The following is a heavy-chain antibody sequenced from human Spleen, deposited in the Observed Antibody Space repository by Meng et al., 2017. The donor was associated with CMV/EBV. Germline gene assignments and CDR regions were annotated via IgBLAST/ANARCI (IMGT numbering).Heavy chain of an antibody. CDR1: GFTFSSYA. D-gene: IGHD3-10*01. V-gene: IGHV3-23*01. J-gene: IGHJ4*02. Sequence: GESLKISCSGSGFTFSSYAMSWVRQAPGKGLEWVSAITGSGGSTDYADSVKGRFSVSRDNSKNTLYLQMDNLRVEDTAVYYCAKLRDYYGSGSYFEYWGQGTLVTVSS. CDR3: AKLRDYYGSGSYFEY. CDR2: ITGSGGST.